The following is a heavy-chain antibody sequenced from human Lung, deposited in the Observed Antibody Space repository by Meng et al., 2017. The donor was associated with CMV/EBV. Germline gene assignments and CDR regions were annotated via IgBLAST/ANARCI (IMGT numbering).Heavy chain of an antibody. V-gene: IGHV1-46*01. CDR1: XYPFTIYY. CDR3: ARDRGYANSWYKAED. Sequence: SVKVSXXXXXYPFTIYYMHWVRQAPGQGLEWMGIINPSAGGTSYAQKFRGRLTMTRDTSTSTVYMELSSLRSEDTAVYYCARDRGYANSWYKAEDWGKGTXVNGAS. CDR2: INPSAGGT. J-gene: IGHJ4*02. D-gene: IGHD6-13*01.